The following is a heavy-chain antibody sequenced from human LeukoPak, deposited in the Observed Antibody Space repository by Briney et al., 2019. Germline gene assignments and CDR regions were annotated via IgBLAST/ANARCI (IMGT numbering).Heavy chain of an antibody. V-gene: IGHV4-31*03. D-gene: IGHD3-22*01. Sequence: TLSLTCTVSGGSISSRSYYWGWVRQPPGEHPGKGLEWIGYISYSGSTYYNPSLKSRVTISVDTSKNQFSLKLSPVPAADTAVYYCASMISYYDSSGSLRGRYFDLWGRGTLVTVSS. CDR3: ASMISYYDSSGSLRGRYFDL. CDR1: GGSISSRSYY. J-gene: IGHJ2*01. CDR2: ISYSGST.